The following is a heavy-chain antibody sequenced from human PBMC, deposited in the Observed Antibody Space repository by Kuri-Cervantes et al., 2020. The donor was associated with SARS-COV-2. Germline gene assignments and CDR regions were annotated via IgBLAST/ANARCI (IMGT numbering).Heavy chain of an antibody. CDR3: TRARDIVATDDPDYFDY. V-gene: IGHV3-49*04. Sequence: GGSLRLSCTASGFTFGDYAMSWVRQAPGKGLEWVGFIRSKAYGGTTEYAASVKGRFTISRDDSKSIAYLQMNSLKTEDTAVYYCTRARDIVATDDPDYFDYWGQGTLVTVSS. CDR1: GFTFGDYA. CDR2: IRSKAYGGTT. D-gene: IGHD5-12*01. J-gene: IGHJ4*02.